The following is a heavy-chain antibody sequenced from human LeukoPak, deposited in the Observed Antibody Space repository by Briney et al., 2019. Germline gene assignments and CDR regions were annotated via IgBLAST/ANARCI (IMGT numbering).Heavy chain of an antibody. J-gene: IGHJ6*03. CDR2: ISSSGTTI. Sequence: GGSLRLSCAASGFTFSSYEMNWVRQAPGKGLEWVSYISSSGTTIYYADSVKGRSTISRDNAKNSLYLQMNSLRAEDTAVYYCARRRGYMDVWGKGTTVTVSS. CDR3: ARRRGYMDV. CDR1: GFTFSSYE. V-gene: IGHV3-48*03. D-gene: IGHD5-12*01.